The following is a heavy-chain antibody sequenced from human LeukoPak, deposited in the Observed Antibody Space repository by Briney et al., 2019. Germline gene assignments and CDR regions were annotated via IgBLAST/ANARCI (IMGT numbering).Heavy chain of an antibody. Sequence: GASLKISCKGSGYSFTSYWIGWVRQMPGKGLEWMGIIYPGDSDTRYSPSFQGQVTISADKSISTAYLQWGSLKASDTAMYYCASGRNGYSTDFDYWGQGTLVTVSS. CDR3: ASGRNGYSTDFDY. CDR1: GYSFTSYW. V-gene: IGHV5-51*01. CDR2: IYPGDSDT. J-gene: IGHJ4*02. D-gene: IGHD5-24*01.